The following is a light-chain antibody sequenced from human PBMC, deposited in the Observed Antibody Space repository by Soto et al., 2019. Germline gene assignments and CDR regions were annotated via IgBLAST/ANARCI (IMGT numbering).Light chain of an antibody. J-gene: IGKJ3*01. CDR3: QQFGSSHGFT. CDR2: GAS. Sequence: EIVLTQSPGTLSLSPGERATLSCRASQSINSRYLAWYQQKPGQAPRLLIYGASSRATGIPDRFSGSGSGTDFTLTISRLEPEDLAVYYCQQFGSSHGFTFGPGTKVDIK. V-gene: IGKV3-20*01. CDR1: QSINSRY.